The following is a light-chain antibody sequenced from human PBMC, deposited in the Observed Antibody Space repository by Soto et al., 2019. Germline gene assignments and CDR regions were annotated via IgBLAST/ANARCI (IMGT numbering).Light chain of an antibody. Sequence: DIQMTQSPSTLSASVGDRVTITCRASQNIRTCVAWYQQKPGKAPNLLIYAASSLESGVPSRFSGSGSATEFTLTISSLQPDDFATYYCQQYHSYPITFGQGTRLEIK. J-gene: IGKJ5*01. CDR1: QNIRTC. V-gene: IGKV1-5*03. CDR2: AAS. CDR3: QQYHSYPIT.